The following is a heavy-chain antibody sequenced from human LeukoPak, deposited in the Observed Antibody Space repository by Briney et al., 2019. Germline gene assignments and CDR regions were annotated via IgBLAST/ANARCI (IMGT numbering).Heavy chain of an antibody. D-gene: IGHD3-22*01. CDR2: INHSGST. CDR3: ARRTQGWLLLSNFDY. V-gene: IGHV4-34*01. CDR1: GGSFSGYY. J-gene: IGHJ4*02. Sequence: SETLSLTCAVYGGSFSGYYWSWIRQPPGKGLEWIGEINHSGSTNYNPSLKGRVTISVDTSKNQFSLKLSSVTAADTAVYYCARRTQGWLLLSNFDYWGQGTLVTVSS.